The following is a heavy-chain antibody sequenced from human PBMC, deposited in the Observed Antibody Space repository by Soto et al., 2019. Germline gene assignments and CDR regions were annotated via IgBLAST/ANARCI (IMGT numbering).Heavy chain of an antibody. J-gene: IGHJ4*02. Sequence: PGGSLRLSCAASGFTFSTYAMSWVRQAPGKGLEWVSGDIGSGGDTFYADSVKGRFTMSRDNSGNTLYLQMNSLRAEDTAVYYCAKERFDWNYVRYFDYWGQGTLVTVSS. CDR1: GFTFSTYA. V-gene: IGHV3-23*01. CDR3: AKERFDWNYVRYFDY. CDR2: DIGSGGDT. D-gene: IGHD1-7*01.